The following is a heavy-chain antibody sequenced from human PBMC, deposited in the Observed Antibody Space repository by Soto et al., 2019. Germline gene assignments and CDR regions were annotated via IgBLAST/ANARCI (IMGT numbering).Heavy chain of an antibody. D-gene: IGHD4-17*01. CDR3: ARVGAWSTVTTSSRWFDP. CDR2: IYYSGST. Sequence: SETLSLTCTVSGGSISSYYWSWIRQPPGKGLEWIGYIYYSGSTNYNPSLKSRVTISVDTSKNQFSLKLSSVTAADTAVYYCARVGAWSTVTTSSRWFDPWRQGTLVTVS. V-gene: IGHV4-59*01. J-gene: IGHJ5*02. CDR1: GGSISSYY.